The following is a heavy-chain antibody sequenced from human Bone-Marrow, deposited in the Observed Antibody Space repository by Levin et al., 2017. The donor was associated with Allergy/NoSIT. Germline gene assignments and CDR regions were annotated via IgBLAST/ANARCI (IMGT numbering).Heavy chain of an antibody. D-gene: IGHD2-2*01. J-gene: IGHJ4*02. Sequence: GASVKVSCAASGFTFSRYRMNWVRQAPGRGLEWVSYISRSSSTISYADSVKGRFTISRDNAKNSLYLQMNCLRDEDTAVYYCARPDCSGTSCYYFFDSWGQGTLVTVSS. CDR3: ARPDCSGTSCYYFFDS. V-gene: IGHV3-48*02. CDR1: GFTFSRYR. CDR2: ISRSSSTI.